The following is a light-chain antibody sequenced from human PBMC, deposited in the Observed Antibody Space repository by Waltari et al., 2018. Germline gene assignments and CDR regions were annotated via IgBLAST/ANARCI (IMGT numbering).Light chain of an antibody. CDR3: QQRNTWWT. CDR1: QSVGSY. J-gene: IGKJ1*01. V-gene: IGKV3-11*01. Sequence: EIVLTQSPATLSLSPGERATLSCRASQSVGSYLAWYQQRPGQAPRLLISDASNRATGIPARFSGSGSETDFTLTISSLEPEDFAVYYCQQRNTWWTFAQGTKVEIK. CDR2: DAS.